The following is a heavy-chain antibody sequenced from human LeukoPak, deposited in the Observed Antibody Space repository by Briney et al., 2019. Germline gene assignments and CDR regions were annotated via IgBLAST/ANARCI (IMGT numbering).Heavy chain of an antibody. Sequence: SETLSLTCTVSGGSINSYYWSWIRQPPGKGLEWIGYIFYSGSTKYNPSLKSRVTISVDTSKKQFSLKLTSVTVADTAVYYCATSGGDGYNVYYWGQGTLVTVSS. V-gene: IGHV4-59*08. CDR3: ATSGGDGYNVYY. D-gene: IGHD5-24*01. CDR1: GGSINSYY. CDR2: IFYSGST. J-gene: IGHJ4*02.